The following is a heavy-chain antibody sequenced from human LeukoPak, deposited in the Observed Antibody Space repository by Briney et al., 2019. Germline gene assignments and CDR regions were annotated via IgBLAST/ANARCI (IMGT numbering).Heavy chain of an antibody. D-gene: IGHD4-17*01. CDR3: ARDGYGEGSTFDY. CDR1: GFTFSSYA. V-gene: IGHV3-64*01. Sequence: PGGALRLSCAASGFTFSSYAMHWVRQAPGKGREYVSAISSNGGRTYYANSVKGRFNISRDNSKNTLYLQTGSLRAEDMAVYYCARDGYGEGSTFDYWGQGTLVTVSS. CDR2: ISSNGGRT. J-gene: IGHJ4*02.